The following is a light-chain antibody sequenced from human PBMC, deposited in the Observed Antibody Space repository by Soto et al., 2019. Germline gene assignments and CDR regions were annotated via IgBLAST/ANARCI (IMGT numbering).Light chain of an antibody. CDR2: SAS. CDR1: QDISAS. J-gene: IGKJ5*01. CDR3: QKFNTAPLT. V-gene: IGKV1-27*01. Sequence: DIQMTQSPSSLSASVGDRVTITCRASQDISASLAWYQQKPGKVPKLLIYSASTLQSGVPSRFSGSGSGTDFTLTISSLQPEDVATYYCQKFNTAPLTFGQGTRLEIK.